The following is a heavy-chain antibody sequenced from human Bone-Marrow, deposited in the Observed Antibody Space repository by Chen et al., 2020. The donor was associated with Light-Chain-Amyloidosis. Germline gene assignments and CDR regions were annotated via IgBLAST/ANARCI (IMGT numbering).Heavy chain of an antibody. CDR1: GFTVSSNY. D-gene: IGHD3-3*01. CDR3: ARDKWSHDFWSCYMDV. Sequence: EVQLVESGGGWVQPGGSLRLSCAASGFTVSSNYMSWVRQAPGKGLEWVSVIYSGGSTYYADSVKGRFTISRDNSKNTLYLQMNSLRAEDTAVYYCARDKWSHDFWSCYMDVWGKGTTVTVSS. J-gene: IGHJ6*03. V-gene: IGHV3-66*02. CDR2: IYSGGST.